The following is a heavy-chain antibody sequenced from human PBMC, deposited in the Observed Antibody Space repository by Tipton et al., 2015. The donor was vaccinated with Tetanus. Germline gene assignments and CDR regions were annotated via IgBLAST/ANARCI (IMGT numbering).Heavy chain of an antibody. D-gene: IGHD3-22*01. V-gene: IGHV4-4*08. J-gene: IGHJ4*02. CDR1: GGSITKDY. Sequence: LRLSCNVSGGSITKDYWSWIRQSPGKTLEWIGYISHSGTTNYNPSLMSRVTLSLDTARGQFSLKLTSVTAADAAVYFCARDRRDFAYDSRGFYSPLYYFDNWGQGLRVTVSS. CDR2: ISHSGTT. CDR3: ARDRRDFAYDSRGFYSPLYYFDN.